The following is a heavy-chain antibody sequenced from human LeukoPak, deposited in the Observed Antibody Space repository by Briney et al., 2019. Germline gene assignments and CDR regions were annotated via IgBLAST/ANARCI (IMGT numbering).Heavy chain of an antibody. J-gene: IGHJ4*02. CDR3: ATGLGATTFYSDY. Sequence: VASVKVSCKVSGYTLTELSMHWVRQAPGKGLEWMGGFDPEDGETIYAQKFQGRVTMTEDTSTDTAYMELSSLRSEDTAVYYCATGLGATTFYSDYWGQGTLVTVSS. CDR2: FDPEDGET. D-gene: IGHD1-26*01. CDR1: GYTLTELS. V-gene: IGHV1-24*01.